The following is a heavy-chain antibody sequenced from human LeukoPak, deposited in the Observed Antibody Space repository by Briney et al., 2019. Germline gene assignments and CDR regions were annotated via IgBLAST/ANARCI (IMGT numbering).Heavy chain of an antibody. J-gene: IGHJ5*02. V-gene: IGHV1-69*04. CDR3: ARVPSVSALNWVDP. CDR2: IIPILGIA. Sequence: GASVKVSCKASGGTFSSYAISWVRQAPGQGLEWMGRIIPILGIANYAQKFQGRVTITADKSTSTAYMELSSLRSEDTAVYYCARVPSVSALNWVDPLGQGTLVTVS. CDR1: GGTFSSYA. D-gene: IGHD1-26*01.